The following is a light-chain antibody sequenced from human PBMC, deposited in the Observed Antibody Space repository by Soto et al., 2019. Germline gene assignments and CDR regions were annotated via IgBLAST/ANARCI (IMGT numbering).Light chain of an antibody. CDR3: QQSYSNPRT. V-gene: IGKV1-39*01. CDR2: AAS. CDR1: QRISTY. J-gene: IGKJ2*01. Sequence: DIQMTQSPSSLSASVGDRVTITCRARQRISTYLNWYQQSPGKAPKLLIYAASSLQSGVPSRFSGSGSGTDCTLTISSLEPEDFASNYCQQSYSNPRTFGQGTKLEFK.